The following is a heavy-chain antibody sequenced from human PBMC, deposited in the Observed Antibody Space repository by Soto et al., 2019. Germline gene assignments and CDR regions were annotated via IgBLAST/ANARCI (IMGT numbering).Heavy chain of an antibody. J-gene: IGHJ6*02. Sequence: ASVKGSCKAFGFTFSRSGISWVRQAPGQGLEWMGWISTYNGDTNYAQTFQGRVTMTTDTSTSTVYVELRSLRSDDTAVYYCAREGVAPYYYYGMDVWGQGTPVTVSS. CDR3: AREGVAPYYYYGMDV. CDR1: GFTFSRSG. D-gene: IGHD5-12*01. V-gene: IGHV1-18*01. CDR2: ISTYNGDT.